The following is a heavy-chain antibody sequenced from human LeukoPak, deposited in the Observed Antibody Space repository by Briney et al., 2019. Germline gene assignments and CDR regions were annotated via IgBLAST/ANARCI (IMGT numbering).Heavy chain of an antibody. J-gene: IGHJ4*02. V-gene: IGHV4-34*01. CDR1: GGSFSGYY. D-gene: IGHD6-13*01. Sequence: SETLSLTCAVYGGSFSGYYWSWIRQPPGKGLEWIGEINHSGSTNYNPSFKSRVTISVDTSKNQFSLKLSSVTAADTAVYYCARPGSTRYYFDYWGQGTLVTVSS. CDR3: ARPGSTRYYFDY. CDR2: INHSGST.